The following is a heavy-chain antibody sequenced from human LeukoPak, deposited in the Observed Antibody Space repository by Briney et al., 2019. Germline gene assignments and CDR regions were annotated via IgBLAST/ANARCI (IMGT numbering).Heavy chain of an antibody. CDR2: ISYDGSNK. V-gene: IGHV3-30*18. Sequence: TGGSLRLSCAASGFTFSSYGMHWVRQAPGKGLEWVAVISYDGSNKYYADSVKGRFTISRDNSKNTLYLQMNSLRAEDTAVYYCAKDPSDFHYDSSGWFDYWGQGTLVTVSS. CDR1: GFTFSSYG. J-gene: IGHJ4*02. D-gene: IGHD3-22*01. CDR3: AKDPSDFHYDSSGWFDY.